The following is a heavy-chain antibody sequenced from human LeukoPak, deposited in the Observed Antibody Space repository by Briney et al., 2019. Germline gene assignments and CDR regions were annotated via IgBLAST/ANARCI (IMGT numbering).Heavy chain of an antibody. J-gene: IGHJ4*02. Sequence: GGSLRLSCAASGFNFNTYTMNWVRQAPGKGLERVSSISSDSSYIYYADAVHGRFTVSRDNAKYSLYLQMNSLRAEDTAVYYCVRGSYGAYDYWGQGGLVTVSS. CDR3: VRGSYGAYDY. CDR2: ISSDSSYI. V-gene: IGHV3-21*01. D-gene: IGHD4-17*01. CDR1: GFNFNTYT.